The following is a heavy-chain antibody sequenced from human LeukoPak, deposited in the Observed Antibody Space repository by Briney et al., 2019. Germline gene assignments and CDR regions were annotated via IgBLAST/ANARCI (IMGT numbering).Heavy chain of an antibody. V-gene: IGHV4-59*08. CDR3: AGSGDCSSTSCYVLFDY. CDR1: GGSISSYY. D-gene: IGHD2-2*01. Sequence: RSSETLSLTCTVSGGSISSYYWSWIRQPPGKGLEWIGYIYYSGSTNYNPSLKSRVTISVDTSKNQFSLKLSSVTAADTAVYYCAGSGDCSSTSCYVLFDYWGQETLVTVSS. J-gene: IGHJ4*02. CDR2: IYYSGST.